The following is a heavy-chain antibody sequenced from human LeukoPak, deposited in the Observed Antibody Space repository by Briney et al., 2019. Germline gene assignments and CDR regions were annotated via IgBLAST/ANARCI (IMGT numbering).Heavy chain of an antibody. Sequence: SETLSLTCTVSGGSISSGGYYWNWIRQHPQRGLEWIGYISHSGSTYYNPSLKSRISISVATSKNQFSLKLSSVTAADTAVYYCARTGYSYGPFYYYYGMDVWGQGTTVTVSS. V-gene: IGHV4-31*03. CDR1: GGSISSGGYY. CDR3: ARTGYSYGPFYYYYGMDV. CDR2: ISHSGST. D-gene: IGHD5-18*01. J-gene: IGHJ6*02.